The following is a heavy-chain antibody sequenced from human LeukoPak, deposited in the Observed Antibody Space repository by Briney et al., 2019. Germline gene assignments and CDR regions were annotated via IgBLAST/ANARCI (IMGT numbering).Heavy chain of an antibody. CDR3: AREKRSIAVAGVYYYYYMDV. J-gene: IGHJ6*03. CDR1: GFTFSNYG. Sequence: GGSLRLSCGASGFTFSNYGMLWVRQAPGKGLEWVSAISGSGGSTYYADSVKGRFTISRDNSKNTLYLQMNSLRAEDTAVYYCAREKRSIAVAGVYYYYYMDVWGKGTTVTISS. D-gene: IGHD6-19*01. V-gene: IGHV3-23*01. CDR2: ISGSGGST.